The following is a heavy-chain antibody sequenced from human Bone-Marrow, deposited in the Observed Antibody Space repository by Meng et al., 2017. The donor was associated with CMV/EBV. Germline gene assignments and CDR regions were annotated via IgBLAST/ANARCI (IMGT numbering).Heavy chain of an antibody. D-gene: IGHD5-12*01. J-gene: IGHJ4*02. CDR1: GYTFTGHY. V-gene: IGHV1-2*02. Sequence: ASVKVSCKASGYTFTGHYMHWVRRAPGQGLEWMGWINPNSGGTNYAQKFQGRVTMTRDTSISTAYMELSRLRSDDTAVYYCARPRGYSGYDPFDYWGQGTLVTVSS. CDR3: ARPRGYSGYDPFDY. CDR2: INPNSGGT.